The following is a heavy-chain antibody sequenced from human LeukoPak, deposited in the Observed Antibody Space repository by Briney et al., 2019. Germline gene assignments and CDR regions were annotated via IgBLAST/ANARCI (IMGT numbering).Heavy chain of an antibody. Sequence: ASETLSLTCTVSGGSISSSSYYWGWIRQPPGKGLEWIGSIYYSGSTYYNPSLKSRVTISVDTSKNQFSLKLSSVTAADTAVYYCARQSVGPTYYYYMDVWGKGTTVTVSS. CDR3: ARQSVGPTYYYYMDV. V-gene: IGHV4-39*01. D-gene: IGHD1-26*01. CDR1: GGSISSSSYY. J-gene: IGHJ6*03. CDR2: IYYSGST.